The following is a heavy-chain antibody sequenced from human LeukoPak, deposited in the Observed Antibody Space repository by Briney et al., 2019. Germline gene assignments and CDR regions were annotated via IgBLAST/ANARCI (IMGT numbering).Heavy chain of an antibody. CDR3: AKGSSGYFLDL. D-gene: IGHD3-22*01. CDR1: GFIFNNFG. V-gene: IGHV3-23*01. Sequence: GGSLRLSCAASGFIFNNFGLVWVRQAPGKGLEWVSAISNDGGGTTYADFVKGRFTISTDNSKNTLFLQMNSLRADGTALYYCAKGSSGYFLDLWGQGTLVTVSS. J-gene: IGHJ5*02. CDR2: ISNDGGGT.